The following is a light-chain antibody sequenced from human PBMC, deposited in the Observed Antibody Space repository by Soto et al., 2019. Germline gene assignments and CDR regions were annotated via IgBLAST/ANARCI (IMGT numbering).Light chain of an antibody. Sequence: EIVLTQSPGTLSLSPGDRATLSCRASQSVISNFLAWYQQKTGQAPRLLIYGESSRATGIPDRLSGSGSGTDLTLTISSLEPEDFAVYYCQKYGGSPRTCGQGTKVDIK. J-gene: IGKJ1*01. V-gene: IGKV3-20*01. CDR1: QSVISNF. CDR3: QKYGGSPRT. CDR2: GES.